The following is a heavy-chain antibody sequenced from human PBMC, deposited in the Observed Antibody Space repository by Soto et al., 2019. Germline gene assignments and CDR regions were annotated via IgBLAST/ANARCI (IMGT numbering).Heavy chain of an antibody. J-gene: IGHJ5*02. Sequence: GGSLRLSCAASGFTFSSYEMNWVRQAPGQGLEWVSYISSSGSTIYYADSVKGRFTISRDNAKNSLYLQMNSLRAEDTAVYYCARDVGSPRTGGDWFDPWGQGALVTVSS. CDR3: ARDVGSPRTGGDWFDP. D-gene: IGHD1-1*01. CDR2: ISSSGSTI. CDR1: GFTFSSYE. V-gene: IGHV3-48*03.